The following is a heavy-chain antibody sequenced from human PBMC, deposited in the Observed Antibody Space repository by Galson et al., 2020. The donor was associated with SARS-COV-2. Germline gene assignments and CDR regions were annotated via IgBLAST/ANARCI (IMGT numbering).Heavy chain of an antibody. D-gene: IGHD4-17*01. CDR2: IHTSGST. J-gene: IGHJ4*02. V-gene: IGHV4-61*02. Sequence: SETLSPTCTVSGGSISSCRYYWSWIRQPAGKGLEWIGRIHTSGSTNYNPPLKSRVTISVDTPKNQFSLKLSSGTAADAAVYYWASRTLDYGGKCGELSRDYWGQGTLVTVSS. CDR3: ASRTLDYGGKCGELSRDY. CDR1: GGSISSCRYY.